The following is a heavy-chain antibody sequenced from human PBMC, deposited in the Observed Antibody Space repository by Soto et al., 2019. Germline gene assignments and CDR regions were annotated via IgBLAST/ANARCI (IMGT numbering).Heavy chain of an antibody. CDR1: GYSFTSYW. CDR2: IDPSDSYT. D-gene: IGHD3-22*01. V-gene: IGHV5-10-1*01. Sequence: PGESLKISCKGSGYSFTSYWISWVRQMPGKGLEWMGRIDPSDSYTNYSPSFQGHVTISADKSISTAYLQWSSLKASDTAMYYCARLSYYDSSGYPNRFDPWGQGNLVTVSS. J-gene: IGHJ5*02. CDR3: ARLSYYDSSGYPNRFDP.